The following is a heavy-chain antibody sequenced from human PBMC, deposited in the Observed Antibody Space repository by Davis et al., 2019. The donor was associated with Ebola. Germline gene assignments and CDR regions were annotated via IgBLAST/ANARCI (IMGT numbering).Heavy chain of an antibody. J-gene: IGHJ4*02. CDR1: GFTFSSYG. CDR2: ISYDGSNK. CDR3: AKDLFRGDQVVTGGY. V-gene: IGHV3-30*18. Sequence: GGSLRLSCAASGFTFSSYGMHWVRQAPGKGLEWVAVISYDGSNKYYADSVKGRFTISRDNSKNTLYLQMNSLRAEDTAVYYCAKDLFRGDQVVTGGYWGQGTLVTVSS. D-gene: IGHD4-23*01.